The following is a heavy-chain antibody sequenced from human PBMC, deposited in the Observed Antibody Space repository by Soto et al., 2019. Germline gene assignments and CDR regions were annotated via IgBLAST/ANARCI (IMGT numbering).Heavy chain of an antibody. J-gene: IGHJ5*02. CDR3: AVLYSSSDNNWFDP. V-gene: IGHV4-34*01. CDR2: INHSGST. Sequence: QVQLQQWGAGLLKPSETLSLTCAVYGGSFSGYYWSWICQPPGKGLEWIGEINHSGSTNYNPSLKSRVTISVDTSKNQFSLKLSSVTAADTAVYYCAVLYSSSDNNWFDPWGQGTLVTVSS. CDR1: GGSFSGYY. D-gene: IGHD6-13*01.